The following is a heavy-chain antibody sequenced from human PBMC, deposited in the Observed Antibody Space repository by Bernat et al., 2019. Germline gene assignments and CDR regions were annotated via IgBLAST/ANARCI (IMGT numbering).Heavy chain of an antibody. J-gene: IGHJ3*02. CDR1: EFTFRNYG. D-gene: IGHD3-10*01. V-gene: IGHV3-23*01. CDR2: ISGSDGTT. CDR3: AKPKGYGPNDAFDI. Sequence: EVQLLESGGGLVQPGGSLRLSCAASEFTFRNYGRSGSRQPPGKGLEWVSAISGSDGTTYYADSVRGRFTISRDSTKNTLYLQMNSLRAEDTAVYYCAKPKGYGPNDAFDIWDQGTMVTVSS.